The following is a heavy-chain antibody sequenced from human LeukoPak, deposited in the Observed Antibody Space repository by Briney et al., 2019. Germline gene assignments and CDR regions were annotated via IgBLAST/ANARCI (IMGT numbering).Heavy chain of an antibody. CDR3: ARDGGGYPAYYMDV. CDR1: GGSISSYY. D-gene: IGHD3-22*01. Sequence: SETLSLTCTVSGGSISSYYWSWIRQPAGKGLEWIGRIYSSGSTNYNPSLKSRVTMSVDTSKNQFSLKLSSVTAADTAMYYCARDGGGYPAYYMDVWGKGTTVTVSS. J-gene: IGHJ6*03. V-gene: IGHV4-4*07. CDR2: IYSSGST.